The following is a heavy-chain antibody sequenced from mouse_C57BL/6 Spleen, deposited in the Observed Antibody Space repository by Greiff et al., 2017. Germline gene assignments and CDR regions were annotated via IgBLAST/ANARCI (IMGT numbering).Heavy chain of an antibody. CDR2: ISYDGST. J-gene: IGHJ3*01. Sequence: EVQLVESGPGLVKPSQSLSLTCSVTGYSITSGYYWNWIRQFPGNKLEWMGYISYDGSTNYNPSLKNRISITRDTSKNQFFLKLNSVTTEDTATYYCASADYHPFGYWGQGTLVTVSA. D-gene: IGHD2-4*01. CDR1: GYSITSGYY. V-gene: IGHV3-6*01. CDR3: ASADYHPFGY.